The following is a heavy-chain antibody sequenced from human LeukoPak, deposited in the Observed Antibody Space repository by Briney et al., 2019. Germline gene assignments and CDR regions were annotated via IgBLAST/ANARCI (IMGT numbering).Heavy chain of an antibody. D-gene: IGHD6-13*01. CDR3: ARFSSIAAAFDY. V-gene: IGHV4-34*01. J-gene: IGHJ4*02. Sequence: PSETLSLTCAVYGGSFSGYYWSWIRQPPGKGLEWVGEINHSGSTNYNPSLKSRVTISVDTSKNQFSLKLSFVTAADTAVYYCARFSSIAAAFDYWGLGTLVTVSS. CDR2: INHSGST. CDR1: GGSFSGYY.